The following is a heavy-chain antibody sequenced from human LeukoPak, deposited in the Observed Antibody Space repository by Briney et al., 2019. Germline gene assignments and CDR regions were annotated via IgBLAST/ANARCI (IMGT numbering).Heavy chain of an antibody. CDR1: GGTFSSYA. Sequence: SVKVSCKASGGTFSSYAISWVRQAPGQGLEWMGGIIPIFGTANYAQKFQGRVTITADESTSTAYMELSSLRSEDTAVYYCARGGSRGPAADFAYWGQGTLVTVSS. D-gene: IGHD2-2*01. CDR2: IIPIFGTA. CDR3: ARGGSRGPAADFAY. V-gene: IGHV1-69*01. J-gene: IGHJ4*02.